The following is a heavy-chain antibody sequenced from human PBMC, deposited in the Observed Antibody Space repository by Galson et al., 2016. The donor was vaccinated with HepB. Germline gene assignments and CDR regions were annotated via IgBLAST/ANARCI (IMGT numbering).Heavy chain of an antibody. CDR3: ARDRGWGSVKYFDY. CDR2: GYYIGST. D-gene: IGHD2-21*01. J-gene: IGHJ4*02. Sequence: SWIRQPPGKGLEWIGYGYYIGSTTYNPSLKSRVTLSVDTSQNHFSLTLSAVTAADTAVYYCARDRGWGSVKYFDYWGQGILVTVSS. V-gene: IGHV4-59*12.